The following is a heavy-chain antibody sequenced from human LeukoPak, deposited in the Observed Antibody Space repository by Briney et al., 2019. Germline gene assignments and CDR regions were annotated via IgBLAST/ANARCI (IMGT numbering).Heavy chain of an antibody. D-gene: IGHD2-2*01. CDR3: ARVLTMGYCSSTSCNRPYFDY. V-gene: IGHV4-34*01. CDR2: INHSGST. Sequence: SETLSLTCAVYGGSFSGYYWSWIRQPPGKGLEWIGEINHSGSTNYNPSLKSRVTISVDTSKNQFSLKLSSVTAADTAVYYWARVLTMGYCSSTSCNRPYFDYWGQGTLVTVSS. J-gene: IGHJ4*02. CDR1: GGSFSGYY.